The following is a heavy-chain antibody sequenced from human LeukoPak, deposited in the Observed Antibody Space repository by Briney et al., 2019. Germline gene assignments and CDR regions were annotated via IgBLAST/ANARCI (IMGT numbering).Heavy chain of an antibody. CDR2: IRYDGSKK. V-gene: IGHV3-30*02. Sequence: GGSLRLSCAASGMNWVRQAPGKGLEWVAFIRYDGSKKYSADSVEGRFTISRDNSKNTLYLQMNSLRAEDTAVYYCAKGPYSSSSLDYWGQGTLVTVSS. D-gene: IGHD6-6*01. J-gene: IGHJ4*02. CDR3: AKGPYSSSSLDY. CDR1: G.